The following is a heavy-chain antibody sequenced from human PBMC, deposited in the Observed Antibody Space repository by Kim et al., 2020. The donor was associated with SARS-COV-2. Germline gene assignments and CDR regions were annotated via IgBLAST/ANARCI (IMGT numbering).Heavy chain of an antibody. Sequence: ASVKVSCKASGYTFTSYDINWVRQATGQGLEWTGWMNPNSGNTGYAQKFQGRVTMTRNTSISTAYMELSSLRSEDTAVYYCARAVRGSGFGVVIIRAYYMDVWGKGTTVTVSS. CDR1: GYTFTSYD. V-gene: IGHV1-8*01. CDR3: ARAVRGSGFGVVIIRAYYMDV. CDR2: MNPNSGNT. J-gene: IGHJ6*03. D-gene: IGHD3-3*01.